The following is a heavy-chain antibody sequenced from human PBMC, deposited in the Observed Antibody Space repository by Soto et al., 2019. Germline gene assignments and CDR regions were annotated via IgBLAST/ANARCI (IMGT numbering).Heavy chain of an antibody. V-gene: IGHV3-30*18. CDR3: AKGYDFWSGYTFDY. D-gene: IGHD3-3*01. CDR1: GFTFSSYG. J-gene: IGHJ4*02. CDR2: ISYDGSNK. Sequence: PWGSLRLSCSASGFTFSSYGMHWFRQAPGKGLEWVAVISYDGSNKYYADSVKGRFTISRDNSKNTLYLQMNSLRAEDTAVYYCAKGYDFWSGYTFDYWGQGTLVTVSS.